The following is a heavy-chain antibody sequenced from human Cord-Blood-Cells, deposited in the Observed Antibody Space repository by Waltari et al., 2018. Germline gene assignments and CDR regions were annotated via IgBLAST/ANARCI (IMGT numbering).Heavy chain of an antibody. Sequence: QVQLVQSGAEVKKPGASVKVSCKASGYTFTSYDINWVRQATGQGLEWMGWMNPNNGNTGYSQKFQGIVTITRNTSISTAYMELSSLRSEDTAVYYCARSYCSSTSCYDAFDIWGQGTMVTVSS. D-gene: IGHD2-2*01. J-gene: IGHJ3*02. V-gene: IGHV1-8*03. CDR3: ARSYCSSTSCYDAFDI. CDR1: GYTFTSYD. CDR2: MNPNNGNT.